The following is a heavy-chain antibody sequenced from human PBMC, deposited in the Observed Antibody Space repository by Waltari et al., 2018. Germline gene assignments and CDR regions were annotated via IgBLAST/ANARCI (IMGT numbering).Heavy chain of an antibody. D-gene: IGHD1-26*01. J-gene: IGHJ4*02. CDR1: GSTLCSAS. Sequence: EVRLVGPGGGLVQPGGSLRLSCAASGSTLCSASMPWVRQAPGKGLEWVSYISSSSTIYYADSMKGLFTISRDNAKNSLYLQMNSLRAEDTAVYYCARDSESDFDYWGQGTLVTVSS. CDR3: ARDSESDFDY. V-gene: IGHV3-48*01. CDR2: ISSSSTI.